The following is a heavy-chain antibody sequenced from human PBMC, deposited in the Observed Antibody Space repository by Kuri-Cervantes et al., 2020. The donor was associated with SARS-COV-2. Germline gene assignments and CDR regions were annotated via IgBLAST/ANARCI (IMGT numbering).Heavy chain of an antibody. D-gene: IGHD1-26*01. CDR2: ISAYNGNT. CDR1: GYTFTSYG. Sequence: ASVKVSCKASGYTFTSYGISWVRQAPGQGLEWMGWISAYNGNTNYAQKFQGRVTITTDESTSTAYMELSSLRSEDTAVYYCARGGVGATQDCSFDYWGQGTLVTVSS. CDR3: ARGGVGATQDCSFDY. J-gene: IGHJ4*02. V-gene: IGHV1-18*01.